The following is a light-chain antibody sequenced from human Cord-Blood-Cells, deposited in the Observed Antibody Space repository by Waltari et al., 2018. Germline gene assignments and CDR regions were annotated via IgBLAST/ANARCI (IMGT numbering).Light chain of an antibody. CDR3: AAWDDSLSGYV. Sequence: QSVLTQPPSASGTPGQRVPIPCSGSSSNIGSNYVYWYHHLPGTAPKRLIYRNNQRPSGVPDRFSGSKSGTSASLAISGLRSEDEADYYCAAWDDSLSGYVFGTGTKVTVL. V-gene: IGLV1-47*01. J-gene: IGLJ1*01. CDR2: RNN. CDR1: SSNIGSNY.